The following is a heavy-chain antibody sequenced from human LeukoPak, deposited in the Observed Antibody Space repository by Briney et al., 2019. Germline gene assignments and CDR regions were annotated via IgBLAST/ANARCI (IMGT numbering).Heavy chain of an antibody. D-gene: IGHD4-11*01. Sequence: PSETLSLTCTVSGGSINSYYWSRIRQPPGKGLEWVGYIYYSGITNYNPSLKSRVTISVDTSKNQFSLKLNSVTAADTAVYYCARHKRSNYADFDHWGQGTLVTVSS. CDR1: GGSINSYY. CDR3: ARHKRSNYADFDH. V-gene: IGHV4-59*08. CDR2: IYYSGIT. J-gene: IGHJ4*02.